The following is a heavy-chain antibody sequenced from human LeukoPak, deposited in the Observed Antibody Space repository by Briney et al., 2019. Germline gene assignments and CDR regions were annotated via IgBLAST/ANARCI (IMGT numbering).Heavy chain of an antibody. CDR1: GGSISSGGYS. V-gene: IGHV4-30-2*01. J-gene: IGHJ3*02. CDR2: IYHSGST. CDR3: ARDTMLAAADSGQAFDI. D-gene: IGHD6-13*01. Sequence: SETLSLTCAVSGGSISSGGYSWSWIRQPPGKGLEWIGYIYHSGSTYYNPSLKSRVTISVDRSKNQFSLKLSSVTAADTAVYYCARDTMLAAADSGQAFDIWGQGTMVTVSS.